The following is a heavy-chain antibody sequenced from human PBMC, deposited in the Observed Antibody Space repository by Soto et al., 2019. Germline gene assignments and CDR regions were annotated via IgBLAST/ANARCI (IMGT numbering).Heavy chain of an antibody. J-gene: IGHJ4*02. CDR1: GFTFNIYG. CDR2: ISYDGSNQ. V-gene: IGHV3-30*18. CDR3: AKDQASGQGSFDS. Sequence: GSLNLSCSASGFTFNIYGMHWVRQAPDKGLEWVALISYDGSNQYYADSVKGRFTISRDNSKNTLFLQMNSLRADDTAVYYCAKDQASGQGSFDSWGQGTLVTVSS.